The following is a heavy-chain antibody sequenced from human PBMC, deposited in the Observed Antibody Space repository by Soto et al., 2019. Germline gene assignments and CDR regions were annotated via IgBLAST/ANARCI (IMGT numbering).Heavy chain of an antibody. J-gene: IGHJ5*02. Sequence: QVQLVESGGGVVQPGRSLRLSCAASGFTFSSYAMHWVRQAPGKGLEWVAVISYDGSNKYYADSVKGRFTISRDNSKNTLYLQMNSLRADDTAVYYCARDRPYCGGDCYSWWFDPWGQGTLVTVSS. CDR1: GFTFSSYA. D-gene: IGHD2-21*02. CDR2: ISYDGSNK. V-gene: IGHV3-30-3*01. CDR3: ARDRPYCGGDCYSWWFDP.